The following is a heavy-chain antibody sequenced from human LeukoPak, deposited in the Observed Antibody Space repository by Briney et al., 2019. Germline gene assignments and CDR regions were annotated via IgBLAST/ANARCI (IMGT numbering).Heavy chain of an antibody. J-gene: IGHJ5*02. CDR1: GGTFSSYA. D-gene: IGHD3-10*01. CDR3: AREVRAIPSWFDP. Sequence: SGKVSCKASGGTFSSYAITWVPQAPGQGLDWMGAIIPIFGTANYAQKFQGRVTITAAASTRTAYMEPSSLRSEDTAVYCCAREVRAIPSWFDPWGQGTLVTVSS. CDR2: IIPIFGTA. V-gene: IGHV1-69*01.